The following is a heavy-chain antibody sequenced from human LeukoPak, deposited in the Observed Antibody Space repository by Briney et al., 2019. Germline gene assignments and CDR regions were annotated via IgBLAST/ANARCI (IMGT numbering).Heavy chain of an antibody. CDR1: RFTFRHFG. CDR2: KWKDGSNK. CDR3: ARATWTNSAYNNRYLDY. D-gene: IGHD5-24*01. V-gene: IGHV3-33*01. Sequence: GRSLTLSCAASRFTFRHFGMHWVRHAPGRGLEWVTIKWKDGSNKVYADSVEGRFTIARDNYKIKLYLHMNSLRAADTAVYDCARATWTNSAYNNRYLDYWGQGTLVTVSS. J-gene: IGHJ4*02.